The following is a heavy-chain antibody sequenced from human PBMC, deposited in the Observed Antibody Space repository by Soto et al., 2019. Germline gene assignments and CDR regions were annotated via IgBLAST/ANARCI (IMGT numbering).Heavy chain of an antibody. D-gene: IGHD5-12*01. CDR1: GGSISGSSGYY. J-gene: IGHJ4*02. V-gene: IGHV4-39*01. Sequence: QLQLQESGPGLVKPSETLSLTCSVSGGSISGSSGYYWAWIRQPPVKGLEWIGSVYYSGNTYYGPSLKSRVTLSVDTSKNQFSLKLTSVTAADTAVYYCARHPNSGGLEYWGQGILVTVSS. CDR3: ARHPNSGGLEY. CDR2: VYYSGNT.